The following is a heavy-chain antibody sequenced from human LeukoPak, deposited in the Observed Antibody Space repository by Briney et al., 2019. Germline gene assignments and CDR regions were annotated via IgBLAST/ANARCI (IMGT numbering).Heavy chain of an antibody. V-gene: IGHV3-23*01. CDR2: ITGTGATT. Sequence: GGSLRLSCAASKFTFSSYAMSWVRQAPGKGLEWVSTITGTGATTYYADSVKGRFTISRDISKNTLYLYLQMNSLRAEDTAVYYCASGNGDYRLGSVSADYWGQGTLVTVSS. D-gene: IGHD4-17*01. CDR1: KFTFSSYA. J-gene: IGHJ4*02. CDR3: ASGNGDYRLGSVSADY.